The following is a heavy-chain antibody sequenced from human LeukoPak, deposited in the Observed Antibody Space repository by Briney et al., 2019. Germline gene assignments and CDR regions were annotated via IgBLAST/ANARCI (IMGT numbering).Heavy chain of an antibody. CDR2: IYYSGST. V-gene: IGHV4-31*03. CDR3: ARGPYCGGDCYPGFDP. Sequence: PSETLSPTCTVSGGSISSSSYYWGWIRQPPGTGLEWIGYIYYSGSTYYNPSLKSRVTISVDTSKNQFSLKLSSVTAADTAVYYCARGPYCGGDCYPGFDPWGQGTLVTVSS. J-gene: IGHJ5*02. D-gene: IGHD2-21*02. CDR1: GGSISSSSYY.